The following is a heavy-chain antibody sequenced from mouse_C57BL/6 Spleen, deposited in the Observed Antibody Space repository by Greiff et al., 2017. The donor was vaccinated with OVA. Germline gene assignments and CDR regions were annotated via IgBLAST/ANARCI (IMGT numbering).Heavy chain of an antibody. J-gene: IGHJ4*01. CDR2: IHPSDSDT. D-gene: IGHD2-12*01. Sequence: VQLQQPGAELVKPGASVKVSCKASGYTFTSDWMHWVKQRPGKGLEWIGRIHPSDSDTNYNQKFKGKATLTVDKSSSTAYMQLSSLTSEDSAVYYGAIAAYYSENDSAMDYWGQGTSVTVSS. CDR3: AIAAYYSENDSAMDY. CDR1: GYTFTSDW. V-gene: IGHV1-74*01.